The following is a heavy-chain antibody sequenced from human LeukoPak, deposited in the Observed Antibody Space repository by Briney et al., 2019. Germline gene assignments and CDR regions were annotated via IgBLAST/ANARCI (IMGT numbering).Heavy chain of an antibody. J-gene: IGHJ1*01. CDR1: GGSFSGYY. V-gene: IGHV4-34*01. D-gene: IGHD6-13*01. Sequence: SETLSLTCAVYGGSFSGYYWSWIRQPPGKGLEWIGEINHSGSTNYNPSLKSRVTISVDTSKNQFSLKLSSVTAADTAVYYCARRRDSSSWYGNFQHWGQGTLVTVSS. CDR2: INHSGST. CDR3: ARRRDSSSWYGNFQH.